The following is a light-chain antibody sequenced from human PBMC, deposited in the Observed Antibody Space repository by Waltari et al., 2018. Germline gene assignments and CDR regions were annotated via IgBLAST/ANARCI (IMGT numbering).Light chain of an antibody. Sequence: DIQMTQSPSSVSASVGDRVTIPCRASQGIGSWLVWYQQKPGEAPKLLIYGTSTLKSGVPSRFSGSGSGTDFTLTVSSMQTEDCATYDCQQANSFPGNFGQGTRVDIK. CDR2: GTS. CDR1: QGIGSW. CDR3: QQANSFPGN. V-gene: IGKV1-12*01. J-gene: IGKJ5*01.